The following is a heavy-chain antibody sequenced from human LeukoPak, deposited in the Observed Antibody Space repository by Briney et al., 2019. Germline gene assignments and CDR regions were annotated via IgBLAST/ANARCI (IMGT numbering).Heavy chain of an antibody. CDR3: AHRDRSYSSYYFDY. CDR1: GGSISSYYW. V-gene: IGHV2-5*01. CDR2: IYWNGDK. J-gene: IGHJ4*02. D-gene: IGHD1-26*01. Sequence: TLSLTCTVSGGSISSYYWSWIRQPPGKALEWLALIYWNGDKRYSPTLESRLTITRDTSTNQVVLTMTNMDPVDTATYYCAHRDRSYSSYYFDYWGQGTLVTVSS.